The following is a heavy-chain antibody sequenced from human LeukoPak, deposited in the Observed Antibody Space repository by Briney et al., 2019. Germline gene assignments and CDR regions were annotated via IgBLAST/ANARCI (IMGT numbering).Heavy chain of an antibody. V-gene: IGHV3-66*01. J-gene: IGHJ4*02. CDR1: GFSVSTNY. CDR3: ARAGGHSGYYYFDY. Sequence: RGGSLRLSCAASGFSVSTNYMSWVRQAPGKGLEWVSLFYSGGSTSYADSVKGRFTISRDNSKSTLYLQMNSLRAEDTAVYYCARAGGHSGYYYFDYWGQGTLVTVSS. D-gene: IGHD3-22*01. CDR2: FYSGGST.